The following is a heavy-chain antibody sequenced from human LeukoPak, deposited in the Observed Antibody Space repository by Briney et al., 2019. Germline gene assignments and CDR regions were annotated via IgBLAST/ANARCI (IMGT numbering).Heavy chain of an antibody. J-gene: IGHJ4*02. V-gene: IGHV4-34*01. D-gene: IGHD3-22*01. CDR2: INHSGST. CDR1: GGSFSGYY. CDR3: VTYYFDSSGPKKNY. Sequence: SETLSLTCAVYGGSFSGYYWSWNRQPPGKGLEWIGEINHSGSTNYNPSLKSRVTISVDTSKKQFSLKLSSVTAADTAVYYCVTYYFDSSGPKKNYWGQGTLATVSS.